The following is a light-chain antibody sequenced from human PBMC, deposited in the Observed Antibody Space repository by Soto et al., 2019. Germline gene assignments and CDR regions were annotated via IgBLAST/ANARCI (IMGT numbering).Light chain of an antibody. Sequence: ETVLTQSPATLSLSPGERATLSCRASQSISTCLAWYQQKPGQAPRLLIYDAVNRPTGIPARFSGSGSGTDFTLIIDSLAPEDFAVYYCQQRINWPLTFGGGTKVDIK. J-gene: IGKJ4*01. V-gene: IGKV3-11*01. CDR1: QSISTC. CDR3: QQRINWPLT. CDR2: DAV.